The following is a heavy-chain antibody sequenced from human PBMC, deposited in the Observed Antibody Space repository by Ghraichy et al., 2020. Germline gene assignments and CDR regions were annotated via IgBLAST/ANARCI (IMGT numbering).Heavy chain of an antibody. CDR1: GYTFTNHG. D-gene: IGHD4-17*01. CDR2: IKTSNGDT. CDR3: ARGSYGEPLCDY. Sequence: ASVKVSSKASGYTFTNHGFNWVRQAPGQGLEWMGWIKTSNGDTNYAQKLQGRVTMTTDTSTNTAYMELRSLGSDDTAVYYCARGSYGEPLCDYWGQGTLVTVSS. V-gene: IGHV1-18*01. J-gene: IGHJ4*02.